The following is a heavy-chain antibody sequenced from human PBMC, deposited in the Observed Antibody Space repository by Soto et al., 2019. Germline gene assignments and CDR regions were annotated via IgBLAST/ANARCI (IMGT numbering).Heavy chain of an antibody. V-gene: IGHV1-46*01. CDR2: INPSGGST. CDR3: ARDGAAAGTSGGMDV. Sequence: ASVKVSCKASGYTFTSYYMHWVLQAPGQGLEWMGIINPSGGSTSYAQKFQGRVTMTRDTSTSTVYMELSSLRSEDTAVYYCARDGAAAGTSGGMDVWGQGTTVTVSS. D-gene: IGHD6-13*01. CDR1: GYTFTSYY. J-gene: IGHJ6*02.